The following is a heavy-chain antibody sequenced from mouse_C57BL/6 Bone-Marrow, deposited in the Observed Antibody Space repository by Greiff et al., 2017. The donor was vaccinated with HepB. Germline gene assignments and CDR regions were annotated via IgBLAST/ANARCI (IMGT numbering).Heavy chain of an antibody. Sequence: VKLQQPGTELVKPGASVKLSCKASGYTFTSYWMHWVKQRPGQGLEWIGNINPSNGGTNYNEKFKSKATLTVDKSSSTAYMQLSSLTSEDSAVYYCARRPFYYDYPYWYFDVWGTGTTVTVSS. D-gene: IGHD2-4*01. CDR1: GYTFTSYW. CDR3: ARRPFYYDYPYWYFDV. V-gene: IGHV1-53*01. CDR2: INPSNGGT. J-gene: IGHJ1*03.